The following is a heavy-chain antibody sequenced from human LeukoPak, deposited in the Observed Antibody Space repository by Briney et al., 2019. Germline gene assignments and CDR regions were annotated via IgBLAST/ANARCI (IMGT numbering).Heavy chain of an antibody. Sequence: PGGSLRLSCAASGFTFSDYYMSWIRQAPGKGLEWISYISSNGITIYYADSVKGRFTISRDNAKNSLYPQMNSLRAEDTAVYYCARVRDYGDYVGVSDYWGQGSLVTVSS. CDR2: ISSNGITI. V-gene: IGHV3-11*04. CDR1: GFTFSDYY. D-gene: IGHD4-17*01. J-gene: IGHJ4*02. CDR3: ARVRDYGDYVGVSDY.